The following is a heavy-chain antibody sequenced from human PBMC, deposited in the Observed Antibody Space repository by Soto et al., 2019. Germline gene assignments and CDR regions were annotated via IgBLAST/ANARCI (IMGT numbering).Heavy chain of an antibody. Sequence: VGSLRLSCAASGFTFRNYGMHWVRQAPGKGLEWVAVISYDGSIKYYADSVQGRFTISRDNSKNTLYLQMNSLRAEDTAVYFCAKIGGYYYDSSGFSNWDYWGRGTLVTVSS. D-gene: IGHD3-22*01. CDR3: AKIGGYYYDSSGFSNWDY. CDR1: GFTFRNYG. J-gene: IGHJ4*02. CDR2: ISYDGSIK. V-gene: IGHV3-30*18.